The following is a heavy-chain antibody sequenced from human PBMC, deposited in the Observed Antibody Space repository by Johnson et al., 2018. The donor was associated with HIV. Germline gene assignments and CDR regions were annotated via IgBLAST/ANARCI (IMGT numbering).Heavy chain of an antibody. CDR2: INWNGGST. V-gene: IGHV3-20*04. CDR1: GFTLSSYA. J-gene: IGHJ3*02. CDR3: ARFRQWLVFPAFDI. D-gene: IGHD6-19*01. Sequence: VQLVESGGGVVQPGRSLRLSCAASGFTLSSYAMHWVRQAPGKGLEWVSGINWNGGSTNYADSVKGRFSISRDNAKNSLYLQMNSLRAEDTALYYCARFRQWLVFPAFDIWGQGTMVTVSS.